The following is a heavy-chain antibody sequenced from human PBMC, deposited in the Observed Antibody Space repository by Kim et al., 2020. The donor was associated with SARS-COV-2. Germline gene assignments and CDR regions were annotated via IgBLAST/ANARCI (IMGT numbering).Heavy chain of an antibody. CDR3: AKSPRSSWFYFDY. Sequence: ADSVKGRFPISRDNSKNTLYLQMNSLRAEDTAVYYCAKSPRSSWFYFDYWGQGTLVTVSS. D-gene: IGHD6-13*01. V-gene: IGHV3-23*03. J-gene: IGHJ4*02.